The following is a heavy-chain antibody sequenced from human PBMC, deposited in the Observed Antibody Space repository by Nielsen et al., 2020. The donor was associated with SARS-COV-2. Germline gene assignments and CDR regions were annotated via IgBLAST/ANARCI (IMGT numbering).Heavy chain of an antibody. CDR3: VRERMAVTYVYYNYGMDV. CDR1: GGSISSGGYY. V-gene: IGHV4-39*07. J-gene: IGHJ6*02. Sequence: SETLSLTCTVSGGSISSGGYYWSWIRQPPGKGLEWIGEINHSGSTNYNPSLKSRVTISVDTSKNQFSLKLSSVTAADTAVYYCVRERMAVTYVYYNYGMDVWGQGTTVTVSS. CDR2: INHSGST. D-gene: IGHD2-21*02.